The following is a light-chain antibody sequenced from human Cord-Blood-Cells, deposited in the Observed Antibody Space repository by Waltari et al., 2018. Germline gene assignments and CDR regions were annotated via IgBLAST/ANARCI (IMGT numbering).Light chain of an antibody. CDR3: QQYYSYPPT. Sequence: AIRMTQSPSSFSASTGDRVTITCRASQGISSYLAWYQQKPGKAPKLLIYAASTLQSGVPSRFSGSGSRTDFTRTISCLQSEDFATYYCQQYYSYPPTFGQGTKVEIK. CDR2: AAS. CDR1: QGISSY. J-gene: IGKJ1*01. V-gene: IGKV1-8*01.